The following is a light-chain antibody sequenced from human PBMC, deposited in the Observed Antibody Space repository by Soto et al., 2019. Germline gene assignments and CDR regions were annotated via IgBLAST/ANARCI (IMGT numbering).Light chain of an antibody. CDR1: QSVSTY. V-gene: IGKV3-11*01. Sequence: EIVLSQSPATLSLSTGERATLSCRASQSVSTYLAWYQQRPGQAPRLLINAASRRATGIPDRFSGSGSGMDFTLTISSLEPDDFAVYYCQQSGDSQWTFGQGTKV. J-gene: IGKJ1*01. CDR3: QQSGDSQWT. CDR2: AAS.